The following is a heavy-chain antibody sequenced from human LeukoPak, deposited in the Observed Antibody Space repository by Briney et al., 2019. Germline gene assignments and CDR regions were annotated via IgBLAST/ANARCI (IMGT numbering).Heavy chain of an antibody. D-gene: IGHD3-22*01. V-gene: IGHV4-38-2*02. CDR3: ARSDDSSGYYPLGY. CDR2: IYHSGST. Sequence: SETLSLTCTVSGYSISSGYYWGWIRQPPGKGLEWIGSIYHSGSTYYNPSLKSRVTISVDTSKNQFSLKLSSVTAADTAVYYCARSDDSSGYYPLGYWGQGTLVTVSS. CDR1: GYSISSGYY. J-gene: IGHJ4*02.